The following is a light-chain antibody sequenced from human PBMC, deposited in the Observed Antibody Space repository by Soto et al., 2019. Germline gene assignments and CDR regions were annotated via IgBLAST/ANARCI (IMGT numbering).Light chain of an antibody. Sequence: EIVMTQSPATLSVSPGERATFSCRASQSVSSNLAWYQQKPGQAPRLLIYGASIRATGIPARFSGSGSGTEFTLTISSLQSEDFAAYYCQHYNNWPPWTFGQGTKVDIK. CDR3: QHYNNWPPWT. CDR1: QSVSSN. J-gene: IGKJ1*01. CDR2: GAS. V-gene: IGKV3-15*01.